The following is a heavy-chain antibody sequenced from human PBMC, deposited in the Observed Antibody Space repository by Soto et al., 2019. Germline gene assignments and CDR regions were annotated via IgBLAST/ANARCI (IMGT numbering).Heavy chain of an antibody. J-gene: IGHJ4*02. CDR1: GGSFSGYY. CDR2: INHSGST. D-gene: IGHD5-12*01. Sequence: PSETLSLTCAVYGGSFSGYYWSWIRQPPGKGLEWIGEINHSGSTNYNPSLKSRVTISVDTSKNQFSLKLSSVTAADTAVYYCARGIKDIVATIGYPFDYWGQGTLVTVSS. V-gene: IGHV4-34*01. CDR3: ARGIKDIVATIGYPFDY.